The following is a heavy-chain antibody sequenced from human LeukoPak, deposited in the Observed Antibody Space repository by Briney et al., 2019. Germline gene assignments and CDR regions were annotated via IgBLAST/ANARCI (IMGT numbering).Heavy chain of an antibody. CDR2: IYYSGGT. CDR3: ARYDILTGYWYPGYMDV. Sequence: SETLSLTCTVSGGSISSYYWSWIRQPPGKGLEWMGYIYYSGGTSYNPSLKSRVTISVETSKNQLSLKLSSVTAADTAVYYCARYDILTGYWYPGYMDVWGKGTTVTISS. J-gene: IGHJ6*03. V-gene: IGHV4-59*01. CDR1: GGSISSYY. D-gene: IGHD3-9*01.